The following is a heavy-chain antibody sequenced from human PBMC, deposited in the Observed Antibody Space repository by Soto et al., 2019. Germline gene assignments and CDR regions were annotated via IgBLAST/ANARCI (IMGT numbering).Heavy chain of an antibody. J-gene: IGHJ4*02. Sequence: QVQLVESGGGVVQPGRSLRLSCAGSGFTFSNYGLHWVRQAPGKGLEWVAVISYDGSHKYYADSVKGRFTISRDNSNNMLSMQLDSRRAEDTAVYYCAKDGAPRYCGRSSCHPAGACWGQGTLVTVSS. CDR3: AKDGAPRYCGRSSCHPAGAC. V-gene: IGHV3-30*18. CDR1: GFTFSNYG. D-gene: IGHD2-15*01. CDR2: ISYDGSHK.